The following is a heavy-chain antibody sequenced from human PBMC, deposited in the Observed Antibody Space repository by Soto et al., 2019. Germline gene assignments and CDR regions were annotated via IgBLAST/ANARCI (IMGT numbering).Heavy chain of an antibody. CDR2: ISSSGSTI. CDR1: GFTFSSYE. J-gene: IGHJ6*02. D-gene: IGHD2-2*01. Sequence: PGGSLRLSCAASGFTFSSYEMNWVRQAPGKGLEWVSYISSSGSTIYYADSVKGRFTISRDNSKNTLYLQMNSLRAEDTAVYYCAKVGPVVPAATHYYGMDVWGQGTTVTVSS. V-gene: IGHV3-48*03. CDR3: AKVGPVVPAATHYYGMDV.